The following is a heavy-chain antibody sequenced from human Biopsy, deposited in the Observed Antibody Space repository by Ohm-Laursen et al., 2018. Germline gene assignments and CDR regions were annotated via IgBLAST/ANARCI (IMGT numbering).Heavy chain of an antibody. CDR1: GSTFSNYA. CDR3: AKINPSSIYYYYGMDV. J-gene: IGHJ6*01. V-gene: IGHV3-23*01. Sequence: SLRLSCAASGSTFSNYAMSWVRQAPGKGLEWVSAISGSAGSTNYADSVKGRFTISRDNSKNTLYLQLNSLRAEDTALYYCAKINPSSIYYYYGMDVWGQGTTVTVSS. CDR2: ISGSAGST.